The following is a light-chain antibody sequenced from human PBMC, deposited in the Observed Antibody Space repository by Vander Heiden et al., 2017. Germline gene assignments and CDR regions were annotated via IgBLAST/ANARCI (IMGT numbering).Light chain of an antibody. Sequence: AIQLTQSPSSLSASVGDRVTITCRASQGISSALAWYQQKPGKAPKLLIYDASSLESGVPSRFSGSGSGTDFTLTISSLQPEDFAPYYCQQVNSYLLITFGHGTKVEIK. CDR2: DAS. CDR3: QQVNSYLLIT. J-gene: IGKJ3*01. CDR1: QGISSA. V-gene: IGKV1-13*02.